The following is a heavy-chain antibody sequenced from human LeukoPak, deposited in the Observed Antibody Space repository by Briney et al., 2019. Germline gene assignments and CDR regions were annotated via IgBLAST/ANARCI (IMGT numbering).Heavy chain of an antibody. CDR3: ARAGCSSTSCHENWFDP. CDR1: GGSISSSSYY. Sequence: SETLSLTCTVSGGSISSSSYYWGWIRQPPGKGLEWIGSIYYSGSTYYNPSLKSRVTISVDTSKNQFSLKLSSVTAADTAVYYCARAGCSSTSCHENWFDPWGQGTLVTVSS. J-gene: IGHJ5*02. D-gene: IGHD2-2*01. CDR2: IYYSGST. V-gene: IGHV4-39*01.